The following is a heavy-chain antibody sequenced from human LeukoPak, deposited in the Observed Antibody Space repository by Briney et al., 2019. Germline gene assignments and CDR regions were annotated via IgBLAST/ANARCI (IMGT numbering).Heavy chain of an antibody. CDR1: GGSFSGYY. CDR2: INHSGST. CDR3: ARSRFYYYGSGSYYFDY. Sequence: SETLSLTCAVYGGSFSGYYWSWLRQPPGKGLEWIGEINHSGSTNYNPSLKSRVTISVDTSKNQFSLKLSSVTAADTAVYYCARSRFYYYGSGSYYFDYWGQGTLVTVSS. D-gene: IGHD3-10*01. V-gene: IGHV4-34*01. J-gene: IGHJ4*02.